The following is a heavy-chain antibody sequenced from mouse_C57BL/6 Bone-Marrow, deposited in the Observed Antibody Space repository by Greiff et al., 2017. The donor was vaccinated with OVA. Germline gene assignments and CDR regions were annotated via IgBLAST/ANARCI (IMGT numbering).Heavy chain of an antibody. Sequence: EVMLVESGGGLVQPGGSLKLSCAASGFTFSDYGMAWVRQAPRKGPEWVAFISNLAYSIYYADTVTGRCTISRENAKNTLYLEMSSLRSEGTAMYYCARQRIYYDYDEGAYAMDYWGQGTSVTVSS. CDR1: GFTFSDYG. CDR3: ARQRIYYDYDEGAYAMDY. J-gene: IGHJ4*01. V-gene: IGHV5-15*04. CDR2: ISNLAYSI. D-gene: IGHD2-4*01.